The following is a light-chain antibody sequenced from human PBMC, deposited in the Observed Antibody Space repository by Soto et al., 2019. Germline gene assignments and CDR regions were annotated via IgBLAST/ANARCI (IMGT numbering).Light chain of an antibody. CDR3: WQGSHWPWM. Sequence: DVLMTQSPLSLPVTLGQPASISCRSSQSLVSSDGNTYLNWYQQRPGQSPRRLIYKVSNRDSGVPDRSSGSGSGNDFTLKISRVEAEDVGVYYCWQGSHWPWMFGQGTNVEI. CDR2: KVS. J-gene: IGKJ1*01. CDR1: QSLVSSDGNTY. V-gene: IGKV2-30*01.